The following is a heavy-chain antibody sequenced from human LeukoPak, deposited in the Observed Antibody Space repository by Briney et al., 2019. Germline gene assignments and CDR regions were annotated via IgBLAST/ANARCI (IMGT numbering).Heavy chain of an antibody. D-gene: IGHD2-2*01. V-gene: IGHV1-2*02. J-gene: IGHJ5*02. Sequence: ASVKVSCKASAYPFTGYYVHWVRQAPGQGLEWMGWMNPSNGDTNYVQKFQGRVTMTRDTSRRTAYMELNSLRFDDTAVYYCARWEASPSRGWFSLWGQGTLVTVSS. CDR1: AYPFTGYY. CDR2: MNPSNGDT. CDR3: ARWEASPSRGWFSL.